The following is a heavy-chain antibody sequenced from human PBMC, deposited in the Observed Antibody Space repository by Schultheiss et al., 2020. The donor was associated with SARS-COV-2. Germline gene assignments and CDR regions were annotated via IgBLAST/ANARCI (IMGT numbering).Heavy chain of an antibody. D-gene: IGHD3-10*01. CDR2: INPNSGGT. J-gene: IGHJ5*02. Sequence: ASVKVSCKASGYTFLNYGISWVRQAPGQGLEWMGWINPNSGGTNYAQKFQGRVTMTRDTSISTAYMELSRLRSDDTAVYYCARDRAPGADWFDPWGQGTLVTVSS. V-gene: IGHV1-2*02. CDR1: GYTFLNYG. CDR3: ARDRAPGADWFDP.